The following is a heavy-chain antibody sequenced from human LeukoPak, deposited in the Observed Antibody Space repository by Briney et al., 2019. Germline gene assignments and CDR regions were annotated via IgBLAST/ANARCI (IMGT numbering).Heavy chain of an antibody. D-gene: IGHD5-12*01. Sequence: SVKVSCKASGGTFSSYAISWVRQAPGQVLEWMGRIIPILGIANYAQKFQGRVTITADKSTSTAYMELSSLRSEDTAVYYCAVPYGYLPHVDYWGQGTLVTVSS. CDR3: AVPYGYLPHVDY. CDR1: GGTFSSYA. V-gene: IGHV1-69*04. J-gene: IGHJ4*02. CDR2: IIPILGIA.